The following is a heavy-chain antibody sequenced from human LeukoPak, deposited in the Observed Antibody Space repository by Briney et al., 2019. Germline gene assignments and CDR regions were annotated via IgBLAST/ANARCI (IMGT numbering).Heavy chain of an antibody. CDR3: ARPPNWGDGADLDY. J-gene: IGHJ4*02. Sequence: PSETLSLTCTVSGYSISSGYYWGWIRQPPGKGLEWIGSIYHSGSTYYNPSLKSRVTISVDTSKNQFSLKLSSVTAADTAVYYCARPPNWGDGADLDYWGQGTLVTVSS. D-gene: IGHD7-27*01. CDR1: GYSISSGYY. V-gene: IGHV4-38-2*02. CDR2: IYHSGST.